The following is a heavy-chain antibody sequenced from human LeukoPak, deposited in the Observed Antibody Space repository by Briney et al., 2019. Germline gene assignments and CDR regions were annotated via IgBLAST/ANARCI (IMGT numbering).Heavy chain of an antibody. V-gene: IGHV1-2*04. J-gene: IGHJ4*02. Sequence: ASVKVSCNASGYTFTGYYMHWVRQAPGQGLEWMGWINPNSGGTNYAQKFQGWVTMTRDTSISTAYMELGRLRSDDTAVYYCAREKTAMGFPSFDYWGQGTLVTVSS. CDR3: AREKTAMGFPSFDY. D-gene: IGHD5-18*01. CDR2: INPNSGGT. CDR1: GYTFTGYY.